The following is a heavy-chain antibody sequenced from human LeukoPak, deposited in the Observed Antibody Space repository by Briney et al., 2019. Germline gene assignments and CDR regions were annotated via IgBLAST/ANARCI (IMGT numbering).Heavy chain of an antibody. CDR2: ISWNSGSI. V-gene: IGHV3-9*01. J-gene: IGHJ4*02. CDR3: IKGSGSGTWSYFDY. Sequence: GGSLRLSCAASGFNFDDHATHSVRQAPGKGLEWVSGISWNSGSIGYADSVRGRFTISRDNAKKSLYLQMNSLRPEDTALYYCIKGSGSGTWSYFDYWGQGTLVTVSS. CDR1: GFNFDDHA. D-gene: IGHD6-13*01.